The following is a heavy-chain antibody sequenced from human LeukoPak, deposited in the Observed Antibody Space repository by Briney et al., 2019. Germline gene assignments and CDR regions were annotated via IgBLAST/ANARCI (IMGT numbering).Heavy chain of an antibody. D-gene: IGHD3-22*01. V-gene: IGHV4-59*01. J-gene: IGHJ4*02. CDR3: ARDKSGYYPSFDY. CDR2: IYYSGST. Sequence: SETLSLTCTVSGGSISSYYWSWIRQPPGKGLEWTGYIYYSGSTNYNPSLKSRVTISVDTSKNQFSLKLSSVTAADTAVYYCARDKSGYYPSFDYWGQGTLVTVSS. CDR1: GGSISSYY.